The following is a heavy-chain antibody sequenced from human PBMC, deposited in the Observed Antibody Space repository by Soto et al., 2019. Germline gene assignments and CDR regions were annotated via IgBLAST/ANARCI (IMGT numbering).Heavy chain of an antibody. Sequence: QVQLVESGGGVVPPGRSLRLSCAASGFTFSSYGMHWVRQAPGKGLEWVAVIWYDGSNKYYADSVKGRFTTSRDNSKNTLYLQMNSLRAEDTAVYYCARDCAGYSSGWYQRGGFDYWGQGTLVTVSS. J-gene: IGHJ4*02. V-gene: IGHV3-33*01. CDR1: GFTFSSYG. CDR3: ARDCAGYSSGWYQRGGFDY. CDR2: IWYDGSNK. D-gene: IGHD6-19*01.